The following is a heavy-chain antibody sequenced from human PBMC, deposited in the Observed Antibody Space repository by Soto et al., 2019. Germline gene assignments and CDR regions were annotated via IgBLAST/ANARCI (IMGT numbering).Heavy chain of an antibody. CDR3: ARGFHGYGDYLGIDY. CDR1: GGSFSGYY. CDR2: INHSGST. D-gene: IGHD4-17*01. V-gene: IGHV4-34*01. J-gene: IGHJ4*02. Sequence: QVQLQQWGAGLLKPSETLSLTCAVYGGSFSGYYWSWIRQPPGKGLEWIWEINHSGSTNYNPSLKSRVTISVDTSQNQLSLKLSSVTAADTAVYYCARGFHGYGDYLGIDYWGQGTLVTVSS.